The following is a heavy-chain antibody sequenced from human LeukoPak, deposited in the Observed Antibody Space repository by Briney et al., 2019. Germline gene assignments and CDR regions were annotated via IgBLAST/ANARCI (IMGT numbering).Heavy chain of an antibody. Sequence: PGRSLRLSCAASGFTFDDYAMHWVRQAPGKGLEWVSGISWNSGSIGYEDSVKGRFTISRDNAKNSLYLQMNSLRAEDMALYYCAKALSGIAAAGGFDPWGQGTLVTVSS. D-gene: IGHD6-13*01. CDR2: ISWNSGSI. J-gene: IGHJ5*02. CDR1: GFTFDDYA. V-gene: IGHV3-9*03. CDR3: AKALSGIAAAGGFDP.